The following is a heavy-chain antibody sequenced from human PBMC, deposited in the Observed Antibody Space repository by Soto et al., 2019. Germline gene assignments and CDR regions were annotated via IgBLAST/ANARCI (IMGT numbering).Heavy chain of an antibody. CDR2: ISYDGSNK. CDR1: GFTFSSYA. J-gene: IGHJ4*02. Sequence: QVQLVESGGGVVQPGRSLRLSCAASGFTFSSYAMHWVRQAPGKGLEWVAVISYDGSNKYYADSVKGRFTISRDNSKNTLYLQMNSLRAEDTAVYYCARDRRDWNDAPDYWGQGTLVTVSS. V-gene: IGHV3-30-3*01. D-gene: IGHD1-1*01. CDR3: ARDRRDWNDAPDY.